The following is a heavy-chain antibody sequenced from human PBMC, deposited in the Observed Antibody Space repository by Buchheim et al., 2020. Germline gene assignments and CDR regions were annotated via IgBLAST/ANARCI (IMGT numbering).Heavy chain of an antibody. CDR1: GGSFSGYY. D-gene: IGHD3-3*01. V-gene: IGHV4-34*01. J-gene: IGHJ6*03. CDR2: INHSGST. Sequence: QVQLQQWGAGLLKPSETLSLTCAVYGGSFSGYYWSWIRQPPGKGLEWIGEINHSGSTNYNPSLKSRVTISVDTSKNQFSLKLSSVTAADTAVYYCARGSITIFGVAYYYYYMDVWGKGTT. CDR3: ARGSITIFGVAYYYYYMDV.